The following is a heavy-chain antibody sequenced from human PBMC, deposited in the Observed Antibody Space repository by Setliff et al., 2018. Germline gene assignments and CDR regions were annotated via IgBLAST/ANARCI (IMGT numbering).Heavy chain of an antibody. V-gene: IGHV4-30-4*02. J-gene: IGHJ4*02. CDR1: GGSISSGDYY. D-gene: IGHD3-22*01. Sequence: SETLSLTCTVSGGSISSGDYYWSWIRQPPGKGLEWIGYIYSSGHTYYNPSLKSRVSISADTSKNQFSLKLSSVTAADTAVYYCARESRYYYDNLGTLDYWGQGTLVTV. CDR2: IYSSGHT. CDR3: ARESRYYYDNLGTLDY.